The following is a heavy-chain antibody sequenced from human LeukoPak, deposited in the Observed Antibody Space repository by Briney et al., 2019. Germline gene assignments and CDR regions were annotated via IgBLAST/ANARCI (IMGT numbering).Heavy chain of an antibody. CDR2: IYSGGST. V-gene: IGHV3-66*01. CDR1: GFTVSSNY. J-gene: IGHJ5*02. CDR3: ARIELVGATSGGFDP. D-gene: IGHD1-26*01. Sequence: GGSLRLSCAASGFTVSSNYMSWVRQAPGKGLEWVSVIYSGGSTYYADSVKGRFTISRDNSKNTLYLQMNSLRAEDTAVYYCARIELVGATSGGFDPWGQGTLVTVSS.